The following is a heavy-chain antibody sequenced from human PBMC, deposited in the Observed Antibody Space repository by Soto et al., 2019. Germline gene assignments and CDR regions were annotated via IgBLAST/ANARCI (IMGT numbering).Heavy chain of an antibody. D-gene: IGHD2-2*01. CDR2: ISYDGSNK. Sequence: GGPLRLSCAASGFTFSSYGMHWVRQAPGKGQEWVAVISYDGSNKYYADSVKGRFTISRDNSKNTLYLQMNSLRAEDTAVYYCAKDLSYQPDFYYYYGMDVWGQGTTVTVSS. J-gene: IGHJ6*02. CDR1: GFTFSSYG. CDR3: AKDLSYQPDFYYYYGMDV. V-gene: IGHV3-30*18.